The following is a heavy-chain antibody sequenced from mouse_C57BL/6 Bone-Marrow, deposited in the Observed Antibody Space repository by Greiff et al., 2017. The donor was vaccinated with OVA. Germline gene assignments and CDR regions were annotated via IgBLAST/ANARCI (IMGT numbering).Heavy chain of an antibody. V-gene: IGHV1-50*01. CDR3: AREGTTVVASFDY. J-gene: IGHJ2*01. D-gene: IGHD1-1*01. CDR1: GYTFTSYW. CDR2: IDPSDSYT. Sequence: QVQLKQPGAELVKPGASVKLSCKASGYTFTSYWMQWVKQRPGQGLEWIGEIDPSDSYTNYNQKFKGKATLTVDTSSSTAYMQLSSLTSEDSAVYYCAREGTTVVASFDYWGQGTTLTVSS.